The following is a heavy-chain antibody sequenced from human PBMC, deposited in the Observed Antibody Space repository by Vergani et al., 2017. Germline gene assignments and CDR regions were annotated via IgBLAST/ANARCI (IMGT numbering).Heavy chain of an antibody. CDR2: ISSSSSTI. CDR1: GFTFSSYS. CDR3: ARVWDYGGKGLGFDY. Sequence: EVQLVGSGGGLVQPGGSLRLSCAASGFTFSSYSMNWVRQAPGKGLEWVSYISSSSSTIYYADSVKGRFTISRDNAKNSLYLQMNSLRAEDTAVYYCARVWDYGGKGLGFDYWGQGTLVTVSS. V-gene: IGHV3-48*01. D-gene: IGHD4-23*01. J-gene: IGHJ4*02.